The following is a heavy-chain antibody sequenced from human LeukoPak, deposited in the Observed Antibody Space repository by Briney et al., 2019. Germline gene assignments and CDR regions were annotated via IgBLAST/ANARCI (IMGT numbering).Heavy chain of an antibody. CDR1: GDSISSSNW. D-gene: IGHD2-8*01. Sequence: SETLSLTCAVSGDSISSSNWWSWVRQPPTQGLEWIGEIYHSGSTNYNPSLKSRVTISVDTSKNQFSLRLTSVTAADTAVYYCARENTALYPDYWGQGTLVTVS. J-gene: IGHJ4*02. CDR3: ARENTALYPDY. V-gene: IGHV4-4*02. CDR2: IYHSGST.